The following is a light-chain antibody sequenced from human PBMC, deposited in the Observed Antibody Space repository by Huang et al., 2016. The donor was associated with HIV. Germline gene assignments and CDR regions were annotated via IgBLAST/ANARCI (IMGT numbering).Light chain of an antibody. J-gene: IGKJ1*01. CDR2: GAY. CDR1: QRVSSN. Sequence: EIVLTQSPATLSVSPGERATLSCRASQRVSSNLAWYQQKPGQAPRLLIDGAYTRATGVPARFSGSVSGTEFTLTISSLQSEDSALYFCQQYNDWWTFGQGTKVEVK. V-gene: IGKV3-15*01. CDR3: QQYNDWWT.